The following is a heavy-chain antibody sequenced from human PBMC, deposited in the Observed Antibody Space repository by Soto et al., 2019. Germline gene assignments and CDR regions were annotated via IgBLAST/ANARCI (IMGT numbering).Heavy chain of an antibody. Sequence: QVQLVQSGAEVKKPGASVKVSCKASGYNFIDYDINWMRQCAGQGLEWTGRMTPNSGNTGYAQKFQGRLTWTRDTSIGTAYTELSNLKTEDTAVYYCSRNPYGSGLFDPWGQGTLVTVSS. CDR1: GYNFIDYD. D-gene: IGHD6-19*01. J-gene: IGHJ5*02. CDR2: MTPNSGNT. CDR3: SRNPYGSGLFDP. V-gene: IGHV1-8*01.